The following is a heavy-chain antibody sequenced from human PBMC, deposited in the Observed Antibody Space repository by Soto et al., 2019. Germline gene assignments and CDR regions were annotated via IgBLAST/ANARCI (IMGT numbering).Heavy chain of an antibody. Sequence: SVKVACKASGGTFSSYAISWVRQAPGQGLEWMGGIIPIFGTANYAQKFQGRVTITADESTSTAYMELSSLRSEDTAVYYCARGRYCSSTSCYTSSYYYYYGMDVWGQGTTVTVSS. J-gene: IGHJ6*02. CDR2: IIPIFGTA. CDR1: GGTFSSYA. CDR3: ARGRYCSSTSCYTSSYYYYYGMDV. D-gene: IGHD2-2*02. V-gene: IGHV1-69*13.